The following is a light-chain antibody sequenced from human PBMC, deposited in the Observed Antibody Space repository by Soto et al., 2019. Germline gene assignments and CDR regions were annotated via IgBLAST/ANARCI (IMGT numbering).Light chain of an antibody. J-gene: IGLJ1*01. CDR1: SSDVGAFNY. CDR3: ASYTTSSTYV. CDR2: DVS. V-gene: IGLV2-14*03. Sequence: QSALTQPDSVSGSPGQSIAISCTGTSSDVGAFNYVSWYQQHPGKAPKFMIFDVSSRPSGVSDRFSGSKSGNTASLTISGLQTEDEADYYCASYTTSSTYVFGTGTKLTVL.